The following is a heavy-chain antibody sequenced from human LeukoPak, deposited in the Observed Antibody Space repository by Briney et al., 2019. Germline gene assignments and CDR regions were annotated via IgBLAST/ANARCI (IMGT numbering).Heavy chain of an antibody. V-gene: IGHV3-21*01. D-gene: IGHD1-26*01. CDR2: ISSSSSYI. J-gene: IGHJ5*02. Sequence: GGSLRLSCAASGFTFSSYWMSWVRQAPGKGLEWVSSISSSSSYIYYADSVKGRFTISRDNAKNSLYLQMNSLRAEDTAVYYCARGIVGATRWFDPWGQGTLVTVSS. CDR1: GFTFSSYW. CDR3: ARGIVGATRWFDP.